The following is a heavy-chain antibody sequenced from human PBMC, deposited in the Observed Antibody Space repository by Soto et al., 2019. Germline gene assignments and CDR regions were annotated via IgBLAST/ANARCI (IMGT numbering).Heavy chain of an antibody. D-gene: IGHD4-17*01. Sequence: QVQLVESGGGVVQPGRSLRLSCAASGFTFSSYAMHWVRQAPGKGLEWVAVISYDGSNKYYADSVNVRFTISRDNSKNTLYLQMNSLRAEDTAVYYCASHTVTRSGWYFDLWGRGTLVTVSS. CDR2: ISYDGSNK. CDR1: GFTFSSYA. J-gene: IGHJ2*01. V-gene: IGHV3-30-3*01. CDR3: ASHTVTRSGWYFDL.